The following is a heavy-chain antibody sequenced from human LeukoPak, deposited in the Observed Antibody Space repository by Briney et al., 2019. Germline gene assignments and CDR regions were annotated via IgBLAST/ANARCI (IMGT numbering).Heavy chain of an antibody. J-gene: IGHJ4*02. CDR3: ATCSSTSCYKGGLDY. D-gene: IGHD2-2*02. CDR1: GYTFTSYG. Sequence: ASVKVSCKASGYTFTSYGITWVRQAPGQGLEWMGWISSYNGNTKYAQKLQGRVTMTTDTSTSTVYMELSSLRSEDTAVYYCATCSSTSCYKGGLDYWGQGTLVTVSS. V-gene: IGHV1-18*01. CDR2: ISSYNGNT.